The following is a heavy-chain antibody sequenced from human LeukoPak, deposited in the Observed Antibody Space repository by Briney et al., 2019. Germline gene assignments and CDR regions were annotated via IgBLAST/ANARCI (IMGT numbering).Heavy chain of an antibody. J-gene: IGHJ3*02. CDR2: ISYDGSNK. CDR1: GFTFNSFG. CDR3: AKDYDSSGWAAFDI. Sequence: PGRSLRLSCAASGFTFNSFGMHWVRQAPGKGLEWVAVISYDGSNKYFADSVKGRFTISRENSKNTLYLQMNSLRAEDTAVYYCAKDYDSSGWAAFDIWGQGTMVTVSS. D-gene: IGHD3-22*01. V-gene: IGHV3-30*18.